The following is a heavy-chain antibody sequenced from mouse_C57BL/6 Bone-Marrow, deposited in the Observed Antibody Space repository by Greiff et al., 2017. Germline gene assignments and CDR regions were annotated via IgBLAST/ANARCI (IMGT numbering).Heavy chain of an antibody. J-gene: IGHJ2*01. CDR3: ARDGYYGGYFDY. Sequence: VMLVESGAELARPGASVKMSCKASGYTFTSHTMHWVKQRPGQGLEWIGYINPSSGYTKYNQKFKDKATLTADKSSSTAYMQLSSLTSEDSAVYYCARDGYYGGYFDYWGQGTTLTVSS. D-gene: IGHD2-3*01. CDR2: INPSSGYT. CDR1: GYTFTSHT. V-gene: IGHV1-4*01.